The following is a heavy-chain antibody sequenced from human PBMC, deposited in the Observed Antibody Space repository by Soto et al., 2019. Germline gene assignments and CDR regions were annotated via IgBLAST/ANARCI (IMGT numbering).Heavy chain of an antibody. Sequence: LRLSCAASGLTLSTFAMNWVRQAPGKGLEWVSRISGSGDTTDYADSVKGRFTISRDNSKNSLYLQMDSLRAEDTAVYYCAKSPPVTTFGVIIHYFDYWGPGTLVTVSS. D-gene: IGHD3-3*01. J-gene: IGHJ4*02. CDR1: GLTLSTFA. CDR3: AKSPPVTTFGVIIHYFDY. CDR2: ISGSGDTT. V-gene: IGHV3-23*01.